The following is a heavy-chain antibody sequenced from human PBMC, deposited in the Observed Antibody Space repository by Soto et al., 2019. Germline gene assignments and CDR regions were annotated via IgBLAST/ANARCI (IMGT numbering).Heavy chain of an antibody. D-gene: IGHD3-22*01. V-gene: IGHV3-9*01. CDR3: AKASHLSYDSSGYYQG. J-gene: IGHJ4*02. CDR2: ISWNSGSI. Sequence: PGVSLRLSCAASGFTFDDYAMHWVRQAPGKGLEWVSGISWNSGSIGYADSVKGRFTISRDNAKNSLYLQMNSLRAEDTALYYCAKASHLSYDSSGYYQGWGQGTLVTVSS. CDR1: GFTFDDYA.